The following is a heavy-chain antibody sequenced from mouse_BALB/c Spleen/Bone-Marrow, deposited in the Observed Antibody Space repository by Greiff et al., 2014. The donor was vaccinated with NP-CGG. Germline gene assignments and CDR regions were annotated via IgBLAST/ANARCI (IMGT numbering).Heavy chain of an antibody. Sequence: EVQLQQSGGGLVKPGGSLKLSCAASGFTFSDFYMFWFRQTPEKRLEWVATISNGDTYTYYPDSVKGRFTISRDNAKNNLYLQMSSLKSEDTAMYYCARSGERYGAMDYWGQGTSVTVTS. CDR2: ISNGDTYT. CDR1: GFTFSDFY. D-gene: IGHD1-1*02. V-gene: IGHV5-4*02. CDR3: ARSGERYGAMDY. J-gene: IGHJ4*01.